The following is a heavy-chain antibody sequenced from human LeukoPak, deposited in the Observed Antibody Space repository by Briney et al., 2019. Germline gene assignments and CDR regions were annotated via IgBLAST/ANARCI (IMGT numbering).Heavy chain of an antibody. V-gene: IGHV4-59*01. CDR3: ARDTGYGGNSAADYYYYMHV. J-gene: IGHJ6*03. CDR2: IYYSGST. D-gene: IGHD4-23*01. CDR1: GGSISSYY. Sequence: SEALSLTCTVSGGSISSYYWSWIRQPPGKGLEWIGYIYYSGSTNYNPSLKSPVTISVDTSKNQFSLKLSSVTAADTAVYYCARDTGYGGNSAADYYYYMHVWVKGTTVTVSS.